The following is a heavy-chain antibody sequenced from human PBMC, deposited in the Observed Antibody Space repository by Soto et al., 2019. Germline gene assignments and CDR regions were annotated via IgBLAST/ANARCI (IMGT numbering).Heavy chain of an antibody. CDR2: ISYDGSNK. V-gene: IGHV3-30*18. Sequence: GGSLRLSCAASGFTFSSYGMHWVRQAPGKGLEWVAVISYDGSNKYYADSVQGRFTISRDNSKNTLYLQMNSLSAEDTAVYYRAKDSIAAYYFDYWAQGALVTASS. D-gene: IGHD6-13*01. J-gene: IGHJ4*02. CDR1: GFTFSSYG. CDR3: AKDSIAAYYFDY.